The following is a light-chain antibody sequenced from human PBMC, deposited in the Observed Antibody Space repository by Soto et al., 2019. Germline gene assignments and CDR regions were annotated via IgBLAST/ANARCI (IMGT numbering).Light chain of an antibody. V-gene: IGKV1-39*01. Sequence: DTQRTKSPSSLSASVGDRVTLTCRASQSISSYLNWYQQKPGKAPKLLIYAASSLQSGVPSRFSGSGSGTDFTLTISSLQPEDFATYYCQQSYSTRWTLGQGTKVDIK. CDR2: AAS. J-gene: IGKJ1*01. CDR3: QQSYSTRWT. CDR1: QSISSY.